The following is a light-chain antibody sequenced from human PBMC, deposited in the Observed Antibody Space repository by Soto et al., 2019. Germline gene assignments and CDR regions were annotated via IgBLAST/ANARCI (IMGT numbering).Light chain of an antibody. CDR1: SSDVGSYNL. V-gene: IGLV2-23*01. CDR2: EGS. CDR3: CSYAGRSPFV. J-gene: IGLJ1*01. Sequence: QYVLTQPASVSGSPGQSITISCTGTSSDVGSYNLVSWYQQHPGKAPKLMIYEGSKRPSGVSNRVSGSKSGNTASLTISGLQAEDEADYCCCSYAGRSPFVFGTGTKVTVL.